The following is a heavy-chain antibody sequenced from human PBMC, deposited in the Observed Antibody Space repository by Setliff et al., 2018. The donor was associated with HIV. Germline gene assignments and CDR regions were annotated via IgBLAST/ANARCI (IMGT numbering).Heavy chain of an antibody. CDR2: VYYSAST. D-gene: IGHD3-10*01. CDR1: GGSISSYY. CDR3: ARGGTMIRGLDY. J-gene: IGHJ4*02. V-gene: IGHV4-59*05. Sequence: LSLTCTVSGGSISSYYWSWIRQPPGKGLEWIGSVYYSASTYYNPSLKSRVTISADTSKNQFSLKLTSVTAADTAVYYCARGGTMIRGLDYWGQGTLVTVSS.